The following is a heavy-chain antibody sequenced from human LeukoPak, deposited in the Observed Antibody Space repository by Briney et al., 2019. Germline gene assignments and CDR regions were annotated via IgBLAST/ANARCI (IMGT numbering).Heavy chain of an antibody. CDR2: IIPLFGTA. CDR3: AREWDFDSSGFYYYY. J-gene: IGHJ4*02. V-gene: IGHV1-69*13. D-gene: IGHD3-22*01. CDR1: GGTFSSYA. Sequence: ASVNVSCKASGGTFSSYAISWVRQAPGQGLEWMGGIIPLFGTANYAQRFQGRLTITADESTRTAYMELSSLRSEDTAIYYCAREWDFDSSGFYYYYWGQGTLVTVSS.